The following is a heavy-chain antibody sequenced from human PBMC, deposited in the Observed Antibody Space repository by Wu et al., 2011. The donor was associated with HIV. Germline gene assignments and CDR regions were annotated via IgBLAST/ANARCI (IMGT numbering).Heavy chain of an antibody. J-gene: IGHJ4*02. CDR3: ARQATMVRGLIKVLDY. Sequence: VQLVQSGAEVKKPGESLKISCKVSGDTFNSNRIAWVRQLPGKGLESMGIINPADSEVTYSPSFQGQATVSVDHSVRTAYLQWSSLKASDTAMYFCARQATMVRGLIKVLDYWGQGTLVTVSS. CDR2: INPADSEV. V-gene: IGHV5-51*01. D-gene: IGHD3-10*01. CDR1: GDTFNSNR.